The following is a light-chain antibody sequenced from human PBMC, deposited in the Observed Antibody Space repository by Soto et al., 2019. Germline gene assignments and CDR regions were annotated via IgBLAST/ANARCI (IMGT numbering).Light chain of an antibody. Sequence: ELVLTQSPVALSLSSGERATLSCRATQSVTSTLLTWYQQKPGQAPRLLIYGVSSMSTGIPDRLSGSGSVTDFTLTITRVEPEDFAVYFCQHYGDSSWTFGQGSRVAIK. CDR3: QHYGDSSWT. V-gene: IGKV3-20*01. CDR1: QSVTSTL. CDR2: GVS. J-gene: IGKJ1*01.